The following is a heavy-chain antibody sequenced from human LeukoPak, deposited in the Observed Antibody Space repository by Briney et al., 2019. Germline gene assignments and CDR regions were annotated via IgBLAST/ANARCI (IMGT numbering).Heavy chain of an antibody. J-gene: IGHJ4*02. CDR2: IIPIFGTA. CDR3: AKGRYYFDY. V-gene: IGHV1-69*05. CDR1: GGTFSSYA. Sequence: GASVKVSCKASGGTFSSYAISWVRQAPGQGLEWMGRIIPIFGTANYAQKFQGRGTITTDESTSTAYMELSSLRSEDTAVYYCAKGRYYFDYWGQGTLVTVSS.